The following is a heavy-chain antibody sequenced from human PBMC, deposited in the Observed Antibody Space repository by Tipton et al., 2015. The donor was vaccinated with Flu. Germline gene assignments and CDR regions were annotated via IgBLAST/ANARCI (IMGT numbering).Heavy chain of an antibody. CDR1: GFTFTTYA. CDR3: ARVIPEFVAGLSY. CDR2: VSGGGGST. V-gene: IGHV3-23*01. D-gene: IGHD6-19*01. J-gene: IGHJ4*02. Sequence: SLRLSCVASGFTFTTYAMTWVRQSPGKGLEWVSSVSGGGGSTYYADSVKGRFTISRDNSRNTLYLQMNSLRAEDTAIYYCARVIPEFVAGLSYWGQGTLVSVSS.